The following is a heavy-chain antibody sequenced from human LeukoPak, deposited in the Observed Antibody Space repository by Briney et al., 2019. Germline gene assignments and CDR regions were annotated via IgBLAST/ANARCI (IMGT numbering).Heavy chain of an antibody. CDR2: IYHSGST. V-gene: IGHV4-39*01. Sequence: SETLSLTCTVSGGSISSSSYYWGWIRQPPGKGLEWIGSIYHSGSTYYNPSPKSRVTISVDTSKNQFSLKLSSVTAADTAVYYCASDSGDWGQGTLVTVSS. J-gene: IGHJ4*02. CDR1: GGSISSSSYY. CDR3: ASDSGD.